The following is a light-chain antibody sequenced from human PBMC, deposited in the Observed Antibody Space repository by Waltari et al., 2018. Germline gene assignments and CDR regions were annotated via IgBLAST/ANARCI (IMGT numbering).Light chain of an antibody. CDR3: ATWDDSLNGWV. J-gene: IGLJ3*02. Sequence: QSVLTQPPSAPGPPGQSVTISCSGSNFTVGANTVNWYQHLPGPAPKLFIYSTHRRPSGVPGRFSGSKSGTSASLAISGLQSDDEADYYCATWDDSLNGWVFGGGTKLTVL. V-gene: IGLV1-44*01. CDR2: STH. CDR1: NFTVGANT.